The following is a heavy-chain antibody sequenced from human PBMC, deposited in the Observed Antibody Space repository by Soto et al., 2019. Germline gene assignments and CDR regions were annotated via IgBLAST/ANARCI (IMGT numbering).Heavy chain of an antibody. CDR2: IIPIFGTA. Sequence: SVKVSCKASGYTFTSYGISWVRQAPGQGLEWMGGIIPIFGTANYAQKFQGRVTITADESTSTAYMELSSLRSEDTAVYYCARHVPAAGYYYGMDVWGQGTTVTVSS. CDR3: ARHVPAAGYYYGMDV. CDR1: GYTFTSYG. D-gene: IGHD2-2*01. J-gene: IGHJ6*02. V-gene: IGHV1-69*13.